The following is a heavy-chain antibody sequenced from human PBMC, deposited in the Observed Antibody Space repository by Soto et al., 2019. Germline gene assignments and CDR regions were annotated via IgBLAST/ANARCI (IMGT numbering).Heavy chain of an antibody. J-gene: IGHJ4*02. CDR2: TRQDGGEK. D-gene: IGHD6-19*01. CDR3: PRDRSGWSRY. Sequence: GGSLRLSCAASGFTFSDHWMSWLRQAPGKGLEWVANTRQDGGEKYYVDSVKGRFTISRDNAKNSLYLQMNNLRAEDTAIYYCPRDRSGWSRYWGRGTLVTVSS. V-gene: IGHV3-7*01. CDR1: GFTFSDHW.